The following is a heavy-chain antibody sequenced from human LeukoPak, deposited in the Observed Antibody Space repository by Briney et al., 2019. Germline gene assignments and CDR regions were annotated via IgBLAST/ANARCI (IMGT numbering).Heavy chain of an antibody. CDR3: ANDLEVAGVRGYYFDY. CDR1: GFTFSSYA. Sequence: GGSLRLSCAASGFTFSSYAMSWVRQAPGKGLEWVSAISGSGGSTYYADSVKGRFTISRDNSKNTLYLQMNSLRAEDTAVYYCANDLEVAGVRGYYFDYWGQGTLVTVSS. CDR2: ISGSGGST. J-gene: IGHJ4*02. V-gene: IGHV3-23*01. D-gene: IGHD6-19*01.